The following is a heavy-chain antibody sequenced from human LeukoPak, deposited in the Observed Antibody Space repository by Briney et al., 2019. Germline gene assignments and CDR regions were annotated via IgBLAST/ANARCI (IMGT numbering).Heavy chain of an antibody. D-gene: IGHD3-16*01. V-gene: IGHV3-30*02. CDR1: GFTFSSYE. CDR3: AKDGGRAPGGGIGSVLPIDLDWYFDL. CDR2: IRYDGSNK. Sequence: GGSLRLSCAASGFTFSSYEMNWVRQAPGKGLEWVAFIRYDGSNKYYADSVKGRFTISRDNSKNTLYLQMNSLRADDTAVYYCAKDGGRAPGGGIGSVLPIDLDWYFDLWGRGTLVTVSS. J-gene: IGHJ2*01.